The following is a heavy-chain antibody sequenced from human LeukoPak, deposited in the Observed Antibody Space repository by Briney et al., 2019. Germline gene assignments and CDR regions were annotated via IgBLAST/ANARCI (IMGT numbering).Heavy chain of an antibody. CDR3: ARVHVSHKPKAFDI. CDR2: IYHSGST. Sequence: SQTLSLTCTVSGGSISSGGYYWSWIRQPPGKGLEWIGYIYHSGSTYYNPSLKSRLTISVDTSKNQFSLKLSSVTAADTAVYYCARVHVSHKPKAFDIWGQGTMVTVSS. J-gene: IGHJ3*02. CDR1: GGSISSGGYY. V-gene: IGHV4-30-2*05. D-gene: IGHD5/OR15-5a*01.